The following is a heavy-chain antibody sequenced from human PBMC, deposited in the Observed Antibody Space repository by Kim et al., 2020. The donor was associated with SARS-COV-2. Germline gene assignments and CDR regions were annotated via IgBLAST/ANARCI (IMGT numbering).Heavy chain of an antibody. CDR3: ARDGGLGFGELPD. V-gene: IGHV3-53*01. CDR2: IYSGGST. D-gene: IGHD3-10*01. J-gene: IGHJ1*01. Sequence: GGSLRLSCAASGFTVSSNYMSWVRQAPGKGLEWVSVIYSGGSTYYEASVKGRFTISSDNYKNKPYLQLNSMRAEDTAVYYCARDGGLGFGELPDWGQGT. CDR1: GFTVSSNY.